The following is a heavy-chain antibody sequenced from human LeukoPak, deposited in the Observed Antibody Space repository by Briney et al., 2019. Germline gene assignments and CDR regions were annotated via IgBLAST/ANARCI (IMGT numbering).Heavy chain of an antibody. J-gene: IGHJ4*02. V-gene: IGHV1-69*13. CDR3: ARTSGYVDY. CDR2: IIPIFGTA. D-gene: IGHD5-12*01. CDR1: GYTFTGYY. Sequence: SVKVSCKASGYTFTGYYMHWVRQAPGQGLEWMGGIIPIFGTANYAQKFQGRVTITADESTSTAYMELSSLRSEDTAVYYCARTSGYVDYWGQGTLVTVSS.